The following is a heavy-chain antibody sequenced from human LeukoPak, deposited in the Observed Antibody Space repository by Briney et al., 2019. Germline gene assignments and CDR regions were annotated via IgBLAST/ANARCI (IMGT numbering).Heavy chain of an antibody. J-gene: IGHJ4*02. CDR3: ARHVKHYDILTGYYQMGDYFDY. Sequence: PSETLSLTCAVYGGSFSGYYWGWIRQPPGKALEWIGSIYYSGSTYYNPSLKSRVTISVDTSKNQFSLKLSSVTAADTAAYYCARHVKHYDILTGYYQMGDYFDYWGQGTLVTVSS. CDR1: GGSFSGYY. D-gene: IGHD3-9*01. V-gene: IGHV4-39*01. CDR2: IYYSGST.